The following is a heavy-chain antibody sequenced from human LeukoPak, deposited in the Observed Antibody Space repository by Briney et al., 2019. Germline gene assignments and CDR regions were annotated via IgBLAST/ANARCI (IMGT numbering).Heavy chain of an antibody. CDR1: GFTFSSYG. V-gene: IGHV3-15*07. D-gene: IGHD3-22*01. J-gene: IGHJ4*02. CDR3: TTDHYDSSGYRDY. CDR2: IKSKTDGGTT. Sequence: PGGSLRLSCAASGFTFSSYGMHWVRQAPGKGLEWVGRIKSKTDGGTTDYAAPVKGRFTISRDDSKNTLYLQMNSLKTEDTAVYYCTTDHYDSSGYRDYWGQGTLVTVSS.